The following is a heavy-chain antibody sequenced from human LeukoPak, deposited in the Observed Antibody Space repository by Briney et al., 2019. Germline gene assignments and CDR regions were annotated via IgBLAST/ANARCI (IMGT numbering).Heavy chain of an antibody. D-gene: IGHD6-6*01. CDR3: AASGGIAARPGDS. Sequence: GGSLRLSCAASGFTFTSYDMSWVRQAPGKGLEWVSSISGSGGSTYYADSVKGRFTISRDNSKGTLYLQMNSLRSEDTAVYYCAASGGIAARPGDSWGQGTLVTVSS. CDR2: ISGSGGST. V-gene: IGHV3-23*01. J-gene: IGHJ4*02. CDR1: GFTFTSYD.